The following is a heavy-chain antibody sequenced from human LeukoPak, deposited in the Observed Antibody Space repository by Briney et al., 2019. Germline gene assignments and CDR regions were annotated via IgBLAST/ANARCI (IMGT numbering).Heavy chain of an antibody. J-gene: IGHJ6*02. CDR1: GFTFASSA. CDR2: IVVGSGNT. CDR3: AADSPGDYYYGMDV. V-gene: IGHV1-58*01. Sequence: SVKVSCKASGFTFASSAVQWVRQARGQRLEWIGWIVVGSGNTNYAQKFQERVTITRDMSTSTAYMELSSLRSEDTAVYYCAADSPGDYYYGMDVWGQGTTVTVSS.